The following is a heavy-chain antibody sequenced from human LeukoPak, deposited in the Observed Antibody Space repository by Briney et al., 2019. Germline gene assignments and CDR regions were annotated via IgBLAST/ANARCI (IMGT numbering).Heavy chain of an antibody. CDR1: GYSFTSYG. Sequence: ASVKVSFKASGYSFTSYGISWVRQAPGQGLEWMGWISANSGNTNYAQKLQGRVTMTTDTSTSTAYMELRSLRSDDTAVYYCARDAADTVRGGDYWGQGSLVTVSS. J-gene: IGHJ4*02. CDR2: ISANSGNT. D-gene: IGHD5-18*01. V-gene: IGHV1-18*01. CDR3: ARDAADTVRGGDY.